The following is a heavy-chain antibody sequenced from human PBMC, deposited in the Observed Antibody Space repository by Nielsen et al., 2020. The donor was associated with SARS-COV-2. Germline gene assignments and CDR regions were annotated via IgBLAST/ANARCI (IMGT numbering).Heavy chain of an antibody. V-gene: IGHV3-30*04. CDR2: IRFDGLYK. CDR3: AREDRTNWYGVDY. J-gene: IGHJ4*02. D-gene: IGHD6-13*01. CDR1: GINFSSYP. Sequence: SLSLSCAASGINFSSYPIHCVRQAPGQRLEWATVIRFDGLYKQYTDSVKGRFSISRDNSKNTVSLQMDSLRSEDTAVYYCAREDRTNWYGVDYWGQGTLVTVSS.